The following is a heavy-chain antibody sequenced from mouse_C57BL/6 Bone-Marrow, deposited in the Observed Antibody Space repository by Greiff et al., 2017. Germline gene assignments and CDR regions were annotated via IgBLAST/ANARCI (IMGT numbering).Heavy chain of an antibody. J-gene: IGHJ2*01. D-gene: IGHD1-1*01. CDR3: ARGPYYYGPFDY. CDR2: IHPNSGST. V-gene: IGHV1-64*01. CDR1: GYTFTSYW. Sequence: QVQLQQPGAELVKPGASVKLSCKASGYTFTSYWMHWVKQRPGQGLEWIGMIHPNSGSTNYNEKFKSKATLTVDKSSSTAYMQLSSLTSEDSAVYDCARGPYYYGPFDYWGQGTTLTVSS.